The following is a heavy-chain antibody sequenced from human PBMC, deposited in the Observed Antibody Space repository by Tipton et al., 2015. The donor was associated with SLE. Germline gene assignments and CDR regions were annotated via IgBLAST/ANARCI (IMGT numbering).Heavy chain of an antibody. Sequence: QSGPEVKKPGASVKVSCKASGYTFSTYDISWVRQAPGQGLEWMGWISTYNANTNYAQKFQGRVTMTTDTSTSTAYMELRSLRSDDTALYYCARAPQWEPLTFDIWGQGTMVIVSS. CDR1: GYTFSTYD. J-gene: IGHJ3*02. D-gene: IGHD1-26*01. CDR3: ARAPQWEPLTFDI. V-gene: IGHV1-18*01. CDR2: ISTYNANT.